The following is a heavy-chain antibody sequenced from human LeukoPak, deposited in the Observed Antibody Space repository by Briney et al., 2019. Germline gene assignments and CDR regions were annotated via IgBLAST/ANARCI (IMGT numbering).Heavy chain of an antibody. D-gene: IGHD2-15*01. Sequence: APVKVSCKASGYTFTSYGISWVRQAPGQGLEWMGWISAYNGNANYAQKLQGRVTMTTDTSTSTAYMELRSLRSDDTAVYYCARVLAFGYCSGGSCYSVDAFDIWGQGTMVTVSS. V-gene: IGHV1-18*01. J-gene: IGHJ3*02. CDR3: ARVLAFGYCSGGSCYSVDAFDI. CDR2: ISAYNGNA. CDR1: GYTFTSYG.